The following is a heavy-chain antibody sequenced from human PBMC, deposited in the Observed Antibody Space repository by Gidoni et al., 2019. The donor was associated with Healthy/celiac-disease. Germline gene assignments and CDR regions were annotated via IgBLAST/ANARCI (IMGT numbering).Heavy chain of an antibody. V-gene: IGHV4-39*01. D-gene: IGHD6-13*01. Sequence: LKSRVTISVDTSKNQFSLKLSSVTAADTAVYYCASFSSSWHNTRDFDYWGQGTLVTVSS. CDR3: ASFSSSWHNTRDFDY. J-gene: IGHJ4*02.